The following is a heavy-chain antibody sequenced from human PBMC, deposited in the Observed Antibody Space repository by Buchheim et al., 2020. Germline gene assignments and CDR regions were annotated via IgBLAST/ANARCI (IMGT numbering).Heavy chain of an antibody. CDR1: GSSISSSSYY. CDR2: IYYSGST. J-gene: IGHJ5*02. V-gene: IGHV4-39*01. D-gene: IGHD6-6*01. CDR3: ARHPTARYNWFDP. Sequence: QLQLQESGPGLVKPSETLSLTCTVSGSSISSSSYYWGWIRQPPGKGLEWIGSIYYSGSTYYNPSLKSRVTISVDTSKNQFSLKLSSVTAADTAVYYCARHPTARYNWFDPWGQGTL.